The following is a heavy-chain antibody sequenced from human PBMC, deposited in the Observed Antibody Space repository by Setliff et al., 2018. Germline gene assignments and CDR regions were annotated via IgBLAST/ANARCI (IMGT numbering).Heavy chain of an antibody. CDR1: TFTLGTYS. CDR3: AREWQVGSGWVDTVDI. D-gene: IGHD1-26*01. V-gene: IGHV3-21*06. CDR2: ISPYSDYI. Sequence: GGSLRLSCAASTFTLGTYSMHWVRQAPGKGLAWVSSISPYSDYIYYADSVKGRFTISRDNAKNSLYLQMNSLGAEDTAVYFCAREWQVGSGWVDTVDIWGQGTMVTVSS. J-gene: IGHJ3*02.